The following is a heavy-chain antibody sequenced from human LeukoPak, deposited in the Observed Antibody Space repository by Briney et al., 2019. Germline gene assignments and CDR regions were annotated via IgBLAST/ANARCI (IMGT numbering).Heavy chain of an antibody. D-gene: IGHD3-22*01. Sequence: SETLSLTCAVYGGSFSGYYWSWIRQPPGRGLEWIGEINHSGSTNYNPSLKGRVNISVDTSKNQFSLKLSSVTAADTAVYYCARCGYDSSGYYYIYYFDYWGQGTLVTVSS. CDR2: INHSGST. CDR1: GGSFSGYY. J-gene: IGHJ4*02. V-gene: IGHV4-34*01. CDR3: ARCGYDSSGYYYIYYFDY.